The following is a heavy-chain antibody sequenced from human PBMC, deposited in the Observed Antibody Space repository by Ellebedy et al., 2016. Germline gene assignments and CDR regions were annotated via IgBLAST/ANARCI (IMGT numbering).Heavy chain of an antibody. CDR1: GFTFNSYW. J-gene: IGHJ3*01. CDR3: ARDMHDTHGYDAFDL. V-gene: IGHV3-7*01. CDR2: INTEGSMG. Sequence: GESLKISCAASGFTFNSYWMSWVRQAPGKGLEWVANINTEGSMGQYVDSVKGRFTISRDNAENSLYLQMNSLSGEDEAVYYFARDMHDTHGYDAFDLWGRGTMVTVSP. D-gene: IGHD3-22*01.